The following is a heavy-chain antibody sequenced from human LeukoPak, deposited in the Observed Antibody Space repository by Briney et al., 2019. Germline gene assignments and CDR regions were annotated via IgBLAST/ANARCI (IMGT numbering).Heavy chain of an antibody. D-gene: IGHD2-15*01. CDR3: ARAGGRGWFDP. Sequence: SETLSLTCAVYGGSFSGYYWSWIRQPPGKGLEWIGEINHSGSTNYNSSIKSRVTISVDTSNNQFSLKLSSVTAADTAVYYCARAGGRGWFDPWGQGTLVTVSS. CDR1: GGSFSGYY. V-gene: IGHV4-34*01. J-gene: IGHJ5*02. CDR2: INHSGST.